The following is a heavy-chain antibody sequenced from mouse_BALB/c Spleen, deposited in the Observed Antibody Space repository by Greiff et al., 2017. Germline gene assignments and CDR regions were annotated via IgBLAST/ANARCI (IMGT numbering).Heavy chain of an antibody. D-gene: IGHD2-1*01. Sequence: QVQLQQPGAELVKPGASVKLSCKASGYTFTSYWMHWVKQRPGQGLEWIGEINPSNGRTNYNEKFKSKATLTVDKSSSTAYMQLSSLTSEDSAVYYCAREYGNYEGVYFDYWGQGTTLTVSS. J-gene: IGHJ2*01. V-gene: IGHV1S81*02. CDR2: INPSNGRT. CDR1: GYTFTSYW. CDR3: AREYGNYEGVYFDY.